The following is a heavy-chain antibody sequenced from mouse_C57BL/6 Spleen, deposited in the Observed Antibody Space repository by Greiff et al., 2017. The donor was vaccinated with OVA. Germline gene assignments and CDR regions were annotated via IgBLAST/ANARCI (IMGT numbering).Heavy chain of an antibody. CDR2: IDPSDSYT. J-gene: IGHJ3*01. V-gene: IGHV1-59*01. CDR3: ASSYDGYYTSFAY. Sequence: QVQLQQPGAELVRPGTSVKLSCKASGYTFTSYWMHWVKQRPGQGLEWIGVIDPSDSYTNYNQKFKGKATLTVDTASSTAYMQLSSLTSEDSAVYYCASSYDGYYTSFAYWGQGTLVTVSA. CDR1: GYTFTSYW. D-gene: IGHD2-3*01.